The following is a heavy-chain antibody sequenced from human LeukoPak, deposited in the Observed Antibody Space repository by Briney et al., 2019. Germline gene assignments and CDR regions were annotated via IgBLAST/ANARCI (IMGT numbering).Heavy chain of an antibody. J-gene: IGHJ4*02. Sequence: GGSLRLSCAASGFTFSSYAMHWVRQAPGKGLEWVAVISYDGSNKYYADSVKGRFSISRDNSENTVYLQMSSLRVDDTAVYYCAKDTGHWVMYFFGSGTYFDHWGQGTLVTVSS. CDR2: ISYDGSNK. V-gene: IGHV3-30-3*02. D-gene: IGHD3-10*01. CDR3: AKDTGHWVMYFFGSGTYFDH. CDR1: GFTFSSYA.